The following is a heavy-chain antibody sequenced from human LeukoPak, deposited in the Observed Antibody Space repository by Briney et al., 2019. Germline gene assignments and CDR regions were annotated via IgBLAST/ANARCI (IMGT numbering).Heavy chain of an antibody. CDR2: IIPILGIA. Sequence: SVKVSCKASGGTFSSYAISWVRQAPGQGLEWMGRIIPILGIANYAQKFQGRVTITADKSTSTAYMELSSLRSEDTAVYYCAREHDLDTSGGSCYYWGQGTLVTVSS. CDR1: GGTFSSYA. CDR3: AREHDLDTSGGSCYY. V-gene: IGHV1-69*04. J-gene: IGHJ4*02. D-gene: IGHD2-15*01.